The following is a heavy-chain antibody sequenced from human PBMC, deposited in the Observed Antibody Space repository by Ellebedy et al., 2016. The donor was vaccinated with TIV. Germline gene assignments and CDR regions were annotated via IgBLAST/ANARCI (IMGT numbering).Heavy chain of an antibody. V-gene: IGHV1-2*02. Sequence: AASVKVSCKASGYTFTGYYMHWVRQAPGQGLEWMGWINPNSGGTNYAQKFQGRVTMTRDTSISTAYMELSRLRSDDTAVYYCARGTPLGYQLLCDYWGQGTLVTVSS. CDR2: INPNSGGT. CDR1: GYTFTGYY. D-gene: IGHD2-2*01. CDR3: ARGTPLGYQLLCDY. J-gene: IGHJ4*02.